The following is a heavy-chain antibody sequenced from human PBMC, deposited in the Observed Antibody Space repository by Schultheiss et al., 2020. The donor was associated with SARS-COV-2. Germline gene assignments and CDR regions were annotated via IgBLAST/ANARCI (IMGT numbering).Heavy chain of an antibody. Sequence: GGSLRLSCAASGLTFSNFAMTWVRQAPGKGLEWVSAISGNGGTTYYADSVRGRFTISRDNSNNTLYLQMTSLRADDTAVYYCANGQYSGYGNPDYWGQGTLVTVSS. V-gene: IGHV3-23*01. D-gene: IGHD5-12*01. CDR1: GLTFSNFA. CDR2: ISGNGGTT. CDR3: ANGQYSGYGNPDY. J-gene: IGHJ4*02.